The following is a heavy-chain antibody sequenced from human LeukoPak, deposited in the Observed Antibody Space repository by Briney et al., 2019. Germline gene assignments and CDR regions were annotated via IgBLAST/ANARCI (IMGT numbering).Heavy chain of an antibody. CDR2: ISDSGNYI. CDR3: ARDVYGDQTKDPYWYFDL. Sequence: PGGSLRLSCAASGFIFNNYNMNWLRQAPGKGLEWVSCISDSGNYIYYADSVKGRFTISRDNAKKSLFLQMSSLRAEDTAIYYCARDVYGDQTKDPYWYFDLWGRGTLVTVSS. V-gene: IGHV3-21*01. D-gene: IGHD4/OR15-4a*01. J-gene: IGHJ2*01. CDR1: GFIFNNYN.